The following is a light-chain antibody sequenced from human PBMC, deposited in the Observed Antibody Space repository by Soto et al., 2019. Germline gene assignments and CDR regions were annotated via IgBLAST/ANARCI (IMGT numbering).Light chain of an antibody. Sequence: EIVMTQSPATLSVSPGERATLSCRASQSVSSNLAWYQQKPGQAPSLLIYGASTRATGTPARFSGSGSGTEFTLTISSLQSEDFAVYYCQQYDKWPPSNTFGQGTKLEIK. CDR2: GAS. J-gene: IGKJ2*01. V-gene: IGKV3-15*01. CDR1: QSVSSN. CDR3: QQYDKWPPSNT.